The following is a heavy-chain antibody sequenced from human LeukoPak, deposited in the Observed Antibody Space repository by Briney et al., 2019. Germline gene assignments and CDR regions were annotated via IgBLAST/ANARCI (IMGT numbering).Heavy chain of an antibody. CDR3: ATPAYCSSTSCYIDGMDV. D-gene: IGHD2-2*02. CDR2: FDPEDGET. V-gene: IGHV1-24*01. CDR1: GYTFTGYY. Sequence: ASVKVSCKASGYTFTGYYMHWVRQAPGKGLEWMGGFDPEDGETIYAQKFQGRVTMTEDTSTDTAYMELSSLRSEDTAVYYCATPAYCSSTSCYIDGMDVWGQGTTVTVSS. J-gene: IGHJ6*02.